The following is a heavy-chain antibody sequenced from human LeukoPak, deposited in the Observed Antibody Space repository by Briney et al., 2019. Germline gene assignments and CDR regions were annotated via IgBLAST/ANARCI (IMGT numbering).Heavy chain of an antibody. J-gene: IGHJ4*02. V-gene: IGHV3-23*03. CDR3: VEGGAARFDY. CDR1: GFTLSRQP. Sequence: PGGSLRLSCAASGFTLSRQPIFWVRQAPGKGLEWVSIIYGGGSVFYADSVKGRFTISRDNSKNTLYLQMNSLRAEDTAVYYCVEGGAARFDYWGQGTLVAVSS. CDR2: IYGGGSV. D-gene: IGHD5-18*01.